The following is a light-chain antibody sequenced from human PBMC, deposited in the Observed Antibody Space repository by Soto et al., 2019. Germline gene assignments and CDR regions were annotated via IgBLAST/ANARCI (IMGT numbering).Light chain of an antibody. CDR1: SSNIGAGYG. V-gene: IGLV1-40*01. Sequence: QSVLTQPPSVSGAPGQRVTISCTGSSSNIGAGYGVHRYQQLPGTAPKLLIYEISNRPSGVPDRFSGSKSGTSASLAITGLQAEDEADYYCQSYDSRLSVVVFGGGTKLTVL. CDR2: EIS. J-gene: IGLJ2*01. CDR3: QSYDSRLSVVV.